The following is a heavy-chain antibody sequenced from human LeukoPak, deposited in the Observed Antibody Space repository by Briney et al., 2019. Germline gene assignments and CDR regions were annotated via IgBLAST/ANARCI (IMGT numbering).Heavy chain of an antibody. CDR3: ARDLRIDQYYLDY. D-gene: IGHD2-15*01. Sequence: GGSLRLSCAASGFSFSSYSMNWVRQAPGKGREWVSSISSSTSYIYYADSVKGRFTISRDNANKSLYLQINSLRAEDTAVYYCARDLRIDQYYLDYWGQGTLVTVSS. CDR1: GFSFSSYS. V-gene: IGHV3-21*01. J-gene: IGHJ4*02. CDR2: ISSSTSYI.